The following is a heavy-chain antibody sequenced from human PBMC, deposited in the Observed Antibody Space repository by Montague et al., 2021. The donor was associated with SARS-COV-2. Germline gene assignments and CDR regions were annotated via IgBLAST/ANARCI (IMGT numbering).Heavy chain of an antibody. CDR1: GFTFSSHG. CDR3: ARDQNYGMDV. V-gene: IGHV3-23*01. J-gene: IGHJ6*02. CDR2: IHGRGDGT. Sequence: SLRLSCAASGFTFSSHGMYWVRQPPGKGLEWVSEIHGRGDGTYYADSVKGRFTISRDNSKNTLYLQMNSLRVEDTAVYYCARDQNYGMDVWGQGTTVIVSS.